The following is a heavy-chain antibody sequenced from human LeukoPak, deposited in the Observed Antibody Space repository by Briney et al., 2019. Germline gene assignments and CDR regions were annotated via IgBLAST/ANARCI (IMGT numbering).Heavy chain of an antibody. D-gene: IGHD3-9*01. J-gene: IGHJ4*02. CDR1: GYTFTSYH. Sequence: ASVKVSCKASGYTFTSYHMHWMRQAHGQGLEWMGIINPSGGSTSYAQKFQGRVTMTRDTSTSTVYMELSSLRSEDTAVYYCATDILTSANDYWGQGTLVTVSS. CDR3: ATDILTSANDY. V-gene: IGHV1-46*01. CDR2: INPSGGST.